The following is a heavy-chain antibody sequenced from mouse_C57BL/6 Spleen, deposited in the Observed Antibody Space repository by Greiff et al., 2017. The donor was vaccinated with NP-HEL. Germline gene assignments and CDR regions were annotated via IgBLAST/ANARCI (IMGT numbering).Heavy chain of an antibody. J-gene: IGHJ2*01. V-gene: IGHV1-80*01. CDR1: GYAFSSYW. CDR2: IYPGDGDT. Sequence: QVQLQQSGAELVKPGASVKISCKASGYAFSSYWMNWVKQRPGKGLEWIGQIYPGDGDTNYNGKFKGKATLTADKSSSTAYMQLSSLTSEDSAVYFCARGLYGSSLDYWGQGTTLTVSS. CDR3: ARGLYGSSLDY. D-gene: IGHD1-1*01.